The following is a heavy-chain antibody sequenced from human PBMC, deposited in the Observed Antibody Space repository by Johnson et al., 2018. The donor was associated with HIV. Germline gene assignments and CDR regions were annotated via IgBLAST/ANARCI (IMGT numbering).Heavy chain of an antibody. V-gene: IGHV3-43D*03. J-gene: IGHJ3*02. CDR3: VRGHFDSSGFYSDAFDI. CDR2: ISWDGGGT. CDR1: GFTFDDYA. D-gene: IGHD3-22*01. Sequence: VQLVESGGVVVQSGGSLRLSCAASGFTFDDYAMHWVRQAPGKGLEWVSLISWDGGGTYYADSVKGRFTMSRDNSKNSLYLQMNSLRAEDTALYYCVRGHFDSSGFYSDAFDIWGQGTMVTVSS.